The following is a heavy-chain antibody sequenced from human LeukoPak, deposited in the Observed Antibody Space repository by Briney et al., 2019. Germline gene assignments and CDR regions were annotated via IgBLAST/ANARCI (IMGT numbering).Heavy chain of an antibody. CDR3: ARDRREYSGNYFDY. Sequence: GGSLRLSCAASGFTVSSNYMSWVRQAPGKGLEWVSVIYIGGSTYYADSVKGRFTISIGNSKNTLYLQMNSLRAEDTAVYYCARDRREYSGNYFDYWGQGTLVTVSS. V-gene: IGHV3-53*01. D-gene: IGHD1-26*01. J-gene: IGHJ4*02. CDR2: IYIGGST. CDR1: GFTVSSNY.